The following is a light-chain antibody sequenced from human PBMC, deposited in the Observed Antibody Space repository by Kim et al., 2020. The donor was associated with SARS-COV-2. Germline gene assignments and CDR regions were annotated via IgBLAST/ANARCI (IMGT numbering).Light chain of an antibody. CDR1: QGISSA. V-gene: IGKV1-13*02. J-gene: IGKJ4*02. CDR2: DAP. Sequence: AIQLTQSPSSLSASVGDRVTITCRASQGISSAVAWYQQKPGKATQLLIYDAPSLESGVPARFSGSGSGTDVTHTISSLQPEDFATYYCQQFNSYPLTFGGGTKVDIK. CDR3: QQFNSYPLT.